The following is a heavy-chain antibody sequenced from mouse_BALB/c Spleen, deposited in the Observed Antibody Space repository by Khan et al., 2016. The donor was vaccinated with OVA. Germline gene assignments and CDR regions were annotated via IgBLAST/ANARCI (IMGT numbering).Heavy chain of an antibody. V-gene: IGHV1-20*02. Sequence: VQLQESGPELVRPGASVMISCKASGYSFNGYFMNWVMQSPGKSLEWIGRINPHIGETFYNKRFKDKATLTVDESSSTANMELRSLETEDSAVYYCTRIYRSDFDYWGQGTTLTVSS. J-gene: IGHJ2*01. CDR2: INPHIGET. D-gene: IGHD1-1*01. CDR3: TRIYRSDFDY. CDR1: GYSFNGYF.